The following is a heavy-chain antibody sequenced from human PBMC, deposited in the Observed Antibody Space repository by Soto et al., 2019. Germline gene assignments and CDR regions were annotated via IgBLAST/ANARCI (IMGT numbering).Heavy chain of an antibody. D-gene: IGHD5-12*01. Sequence: NPSETLSLTCTVSGDSITSGVRYWSWIRQHPGKGLEWIGYIFYSGRSYYNPSLESRVTISVDTSKNQFSLKLSSVTAADTAVYYCARGNPREMATITFDYWGQGTLVTVS. CDR3: ARGNPREMATITFDY. CDR1: GDSITSGVRY. J-gene: IGHJ4*02. CDR2: IFYSGRS. V-gene: IGHV4-30-4*08.